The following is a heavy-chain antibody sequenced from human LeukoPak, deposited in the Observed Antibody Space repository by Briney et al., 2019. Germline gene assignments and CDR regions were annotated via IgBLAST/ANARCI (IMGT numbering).Heavy chain of an antibody. D-gene: IGHD2-15*01. CDR3: ARDRVVGLGIDNAFDI. Sequence: ASVKVSCKASGGTFSSYAISWVRQAPGQGLEWMGGIIPVFDTANYAQKFQGRVTITADESTSTAYMELSSLRSEDTAVYYCARDRVVGLGIDNAFDIWGHGTMVTVSS. CDR2: IIPVFDTA. V-gene: IGHV1-69*13. J-gene: IGHJ3*02. CDR1: GGTFSSYA.